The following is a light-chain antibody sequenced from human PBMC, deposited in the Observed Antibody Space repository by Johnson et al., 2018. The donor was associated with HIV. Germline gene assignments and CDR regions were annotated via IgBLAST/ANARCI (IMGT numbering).Light chain of an antibody. CDR1: SSDMGNYA. CDR3: GTWDNSLSAGV. V-gene: IGLV1-51*01. Sequence: QSVLTQPPSVSAAPGQKVTISCSGSSSDMGNYAVSWYQQLPGTAPKLLIYDNHKRPSGIPDRFSGSKSGTSATLGITGLQTGDEADYYCGTWDNSLSAGVFGTGTKVTVL. CDR2: DNH. J-gene: IGLJ1*01.